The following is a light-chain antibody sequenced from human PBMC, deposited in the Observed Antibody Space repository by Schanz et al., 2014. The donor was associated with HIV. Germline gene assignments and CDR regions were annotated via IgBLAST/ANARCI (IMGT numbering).Light chain of an antibody. CDR2: DTA. CDR3: QQYVSSPELFT. J-gene: IGKJ3*01. V-gene: IGKV3-11*01. Sequence: EIVLTQSPATLSLSPGERVTLSCRASQTVSRYLAWYQQKPGQAPRLLIYDTANRATGIPARFSGSGSGTDFTLTISSLEPEDFAVYFCQQYVSSPELFTFGPGTKVDIK. CDR1: QTVSRY.